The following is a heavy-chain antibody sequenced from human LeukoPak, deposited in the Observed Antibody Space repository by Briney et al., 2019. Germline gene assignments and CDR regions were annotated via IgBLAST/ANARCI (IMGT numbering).Heavy chain of an antibody. CDR3: ARCSLKTYYDLLSGFSTRFDP. CDR2: IYHSGST. J-gene: IGHJ5*02. V-gene: IGHV4-38-2*02. D-gene: IGHD3-3*01. Sequence: PSETLSLTCTVSGYSISSGYYWGWIRQPPGKGLEWIGSIYHSGSTYYNPSLKSRVTISVDTSKNQFSLKMSTVTAAATAVYYCARCSLKTYYDLLSGFSTRFDPWGQGTLVTVSS. CDR1: GYSISSGYY.